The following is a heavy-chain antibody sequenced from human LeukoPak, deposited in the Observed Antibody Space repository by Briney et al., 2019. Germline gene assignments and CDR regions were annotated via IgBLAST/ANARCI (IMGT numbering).Heavy chain of an antibody. V-gene: IGHV3-74*01. CDR1: GFTFSSYW. CDR3: AKIAAAEYYFDY. J-gene: IGHJ4*02. Sequence: GGSLRLSCAASGFTFSSYWMHWVRQAPGKGLVWVSRINSDASSTSYADSVKGRFTISRDNTKNTLYLQMNSLRAEDTAVYYCAKIAAAEYYFDYRGQGTLVTVSS. D-gene: IGHD6-13*01. CDR2: INSDASST.